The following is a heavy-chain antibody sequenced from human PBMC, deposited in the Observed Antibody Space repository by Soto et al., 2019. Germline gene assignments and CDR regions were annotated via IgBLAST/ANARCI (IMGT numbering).Heavy chain of an antibody. CDR1: GGSISSSSYY. J-gene: IGHJ1*01. CDR3: ASHGAWGYVSPHQR. CDR2: IYYSGST. Sequence: QLQLQESGPGLVKPSETLSLTCTVSGGSISSSSYYWGWIRQPPGKGLEWIGSIYYSGSTYYNPSLRSPATISVDPSQNQLSLRLRAVTAADTAVYYCASHGAWGYVSPHQRWGQGTLVTVSS. D-gene: IGHD3-16*01. V-gene: IGHV4-39*01.